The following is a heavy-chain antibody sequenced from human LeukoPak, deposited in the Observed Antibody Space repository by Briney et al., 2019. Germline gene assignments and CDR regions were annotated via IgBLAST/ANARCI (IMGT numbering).Heavy chain of an antibody. D-gene: IGHD4-17*01. V-gene: IGHV3-23*01. Sequence: AESVKPSCPTSGFTYSSYAMIWVGQAPGKGLEWVSSMSRSGGSTYYADTVKGRFTISRDDSKNTLYLQMNSLRAEDTAVYYCARVRYGELDVWGQGTTVTVAS. J-gene: IGHJ6*02. CDR1: GFTYSSYA. CDR2: MSRSGGST. CDR3: ARVRYGELDV.